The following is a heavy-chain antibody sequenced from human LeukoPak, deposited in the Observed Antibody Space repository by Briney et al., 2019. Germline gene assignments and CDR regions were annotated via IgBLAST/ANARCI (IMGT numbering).Heavy chain of an antibody. CDR3: ARDLVTVTKGFDI. Sequence: SETLSLTCAVSGDSFSSHYWTWIRQPPGRGLEWIGYISYIGTTNYNPSLKSRVTISIDTSKNQFSLKLSSVTTADAAVYYCARDLVTVTKGFDIWGLGTMVSVSS. D-gene: IGHD4-17*01. V-gene: IGHV4-59*11. J-gene: IGHJ3*02. CDR2: ISYIGTT. CDR1: GDSFSSHY.